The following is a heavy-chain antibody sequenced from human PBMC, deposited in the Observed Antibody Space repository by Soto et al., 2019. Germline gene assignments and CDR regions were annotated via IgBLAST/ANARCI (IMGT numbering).Heavy chain of an antibody. CDR2: IGGSGTGGRT. J-gene: IGHJ6*02. CDR1: GLTFSTYA. Sequence: EVHLLESGGDLVQPGGSLRLYCTASGLTFSTYAMSWVRQAPGKGLEWVSAIGGSGTGGRTYYADSVKGRFTISRDNSKNTVYLQSNSLRDNVTAVYYCAKSPGGLDGYNTDYYGMDVWGQGTTVTVSS. D-gene: IGHD5-12*01. CDR3: AKSPGGLDGYNTDYYGMDV. V-gene: IGHV3-23*01.